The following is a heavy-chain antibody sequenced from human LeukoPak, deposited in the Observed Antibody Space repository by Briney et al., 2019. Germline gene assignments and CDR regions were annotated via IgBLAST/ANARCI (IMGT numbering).Heavy chain of an antibody. Sequence: SGPTLVKPTQTLTLTCTFSGFSLSTSGVGVGWIRQPPGKALEWLALIYWDDDKRYTPSLKSRLTITKDTSKNQVVLTMTNMDPVDTATYYCAHRPSLWFGEFPHAFDIWGQGTMVTVSS. CDR1: GFSLSTSGVG. CDR3: AHRPSLWFGEFPHAFDI. D-gene: IGHD3-10*01. J-gene: IGHJ3*02. CDR2: IYWDDDK. V-gene: IGHV2-5*02.